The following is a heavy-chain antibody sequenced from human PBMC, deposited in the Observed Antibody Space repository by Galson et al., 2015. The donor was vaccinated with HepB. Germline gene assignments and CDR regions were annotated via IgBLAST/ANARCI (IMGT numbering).Heavy chain of an antibody. CDR3: AREQPAHHFGSAFFWLDP. D-gene: IGHD3-3*02. J-gene: IGHJ5*02. CDR1: GFTFSSYA. CDR2: ISCDGHNE. V-gene: IGHV3-30-3*01. Sequence: SLRLSCAASGFTFSSYALHWVRQAPGKGLEWVSFISCDGHNESYVDSVKGRFIISRDNSKNTLFLQMNSLRPEDTALYYCAREQPAHHFGSAFFWLDPWGRGTLVTVSS.